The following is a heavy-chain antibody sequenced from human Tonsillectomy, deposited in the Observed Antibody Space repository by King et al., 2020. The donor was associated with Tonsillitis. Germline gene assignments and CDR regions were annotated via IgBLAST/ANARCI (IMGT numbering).Heavy chain of an antibody. D-gene: IGHD3-10*01. J-gene: IGHJ3*02. CDR1: GGSISSYY. CDR2: IYYIGST. V-gene: IGHV4-59*01. CDR3: ARGQVGSDAFDI. Sequence: QLQESGPGLGKPSETLSLTCTVSGGSISSYYWSWIRQPPGKGLEWIGYIYYIGSTNYNPSLKSRVTISVDTSKNQFSLKLSSVTAADTAVYYCARGQVGSDAFDIWGQGTMVTVSS.